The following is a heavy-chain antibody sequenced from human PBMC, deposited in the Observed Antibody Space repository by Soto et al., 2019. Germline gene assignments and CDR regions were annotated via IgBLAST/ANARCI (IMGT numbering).Heavy chain of an antibody. V-gene: IGHV4-39*01. J-gene: IGHJ4*02. CDR3: ARHGLTAYMVYYFDF. D-gene: IGHD3-16*01. CDR2: IYYSGST. Sequence: SETLSLTCTVSGGSITSSSYYWGWIRQPPGKGLEWIGNIYYSGSTYHNPSLKSRISISVDTSKNQFSLNLTSVTAADTAVYYCARHGLTAYMVYYFDFWGQGTLVTVSS. CDR1: GGSITSSSYY.